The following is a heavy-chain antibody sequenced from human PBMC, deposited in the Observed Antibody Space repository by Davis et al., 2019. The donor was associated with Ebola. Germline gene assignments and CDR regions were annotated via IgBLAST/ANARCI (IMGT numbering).Heavy chain of an antibody. J-gene: IGHJ6*02. V-gene: IGHV1-18*01. CDR3: ARDAKESHYGMDV. CDR1: GYTFTSYG. Sequence: ASVKVSCKASGYTFTSYGISWVRQAPGQGLEWMGWISAYNGNIKSAQKFQGRVTMTTDTSTTTAYMGLRSLRSDDPAVYYCARDAKESHYGMDVWGQGTTVTVSS. CDR2: ISAYNGNI.